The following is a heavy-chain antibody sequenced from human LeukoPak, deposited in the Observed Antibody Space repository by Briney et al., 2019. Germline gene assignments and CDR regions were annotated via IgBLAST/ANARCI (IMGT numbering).Heavy chain of an antibody. CDR3: ALSAGGSYPHNDAFDI. J-gene: IGHJ3*02. V-gene: IGHV1-46*01. CDR1: GYTFTSNY. CDR2: INPSGGST. D-gene: IGHD1-26*01. Sequence: GASVKVSCKASGYTFTSNYMHWVRQAPGQGLEWIGIINPSGGSTSYAQKFQGRVTMTRDMSTSTVYMDLSSLRSEDTAVYYCALSAGGSYPHNDAFDIWGQGTMVTVSS.